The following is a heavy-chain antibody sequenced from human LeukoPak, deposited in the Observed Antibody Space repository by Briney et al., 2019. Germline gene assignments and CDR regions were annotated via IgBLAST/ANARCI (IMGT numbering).Heavy chain of an antibody. CDR3: AKDRSIAVAHNCFDP. J-gene: IGHJ5*02. D-gene: IGHD6-19*01. CDR1: GFTFSSYA. Sequence: PGGSLRLSCAASGFTFSSYAMNWVRQAPGKGLEWVSAMSGSGGSTYYADSVKGRFTISRDNSKNTLFLRMNSLRAEDTAVYYCAKDRSIAVAHNCFDPWGQGTLVTVSS. V-gene: IGHV3-23*01. CDR2: MSGSGGST.